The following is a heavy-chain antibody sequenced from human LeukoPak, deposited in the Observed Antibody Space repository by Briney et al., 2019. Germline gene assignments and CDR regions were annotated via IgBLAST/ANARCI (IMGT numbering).Heavy chain of an antibody. V-gene: IGHV4-34*01. J-gene: IGHJ4*02. Sequence: SETLSLTCAVYGGSFSGYYWSWIRQPPGKGLEWIGEINHSGSTNYNPSLKSRVTISVDTSKNQFSLKLSSVTAADTAVYYCARLVTGSGSYYRGRDYWGQGTLVTVSS. CDR3: ARLVTGSGSYYRGRDY. CDR2: INHSGST. D-gene: IGHD3-10*01. CDR1: GGSFSGYY.